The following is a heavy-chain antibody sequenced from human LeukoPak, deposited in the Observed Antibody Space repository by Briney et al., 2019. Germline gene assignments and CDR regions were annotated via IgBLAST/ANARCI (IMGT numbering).Heavy chain of an antibody. CDR1: GFTFSSYW. Sequence: GSLSLTCAGSGFTFSSYWMHWVREAPGKGLVWVSRINSDGSSTSYADSVKGRFTISRDNAKNTLYLQMDSLRAEDTAVYYCTRDPLGSGVYWGQGTLVTVSS. CDR3: TRDPLGSGVY. J-gene: IGHJ4*02. CDR2: INSDGSST. V-gene: IGHV3-74*01. D-gene: IGHD7-27*01.